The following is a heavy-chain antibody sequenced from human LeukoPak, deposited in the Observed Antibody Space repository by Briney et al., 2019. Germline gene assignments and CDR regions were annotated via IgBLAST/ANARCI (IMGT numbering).Heavy chain of an antibody. CDR3: AHSEQLASYLTFDY. Sequence: SGPTLVXPTQTLTLTCTFSGFSLSTSGVGVGWIRQPPGKALEWLALIYWNDDKRYSPSLKSRLTITKDTSKNQVVLTMTNMDPVDTATYYCAHSEQLASYLTFDYWGQGTLVTVSS. J-gene: IGHJ4*02. CDR2: IYWNDDK. D-gene: IGHD6-6*01. V-gene: IGHV2-5*01. CDR1: GFSLSTSGVG.